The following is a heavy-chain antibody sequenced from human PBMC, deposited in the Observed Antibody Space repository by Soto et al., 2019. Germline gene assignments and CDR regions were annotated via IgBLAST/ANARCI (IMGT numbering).Heavy chain of an antibody. V-gene: IGHV1-69*13. Sequence: GASVKVSCKASGGTFSSYAISWVRQAPGQGLEWMGGIIPIFGTANYAQKFQGRVTITADESTSTAYMELSSLRSEDTAVYYCRMSGSSGYNFDYWGQGTLVTVSS. CDR2: IIPIFGTA. D-gene: IGHD3-22*01. J-gene: IGHJ4*02. CDR1: GGTFSSYA. CDR3: RMSGSSGYNFDY.